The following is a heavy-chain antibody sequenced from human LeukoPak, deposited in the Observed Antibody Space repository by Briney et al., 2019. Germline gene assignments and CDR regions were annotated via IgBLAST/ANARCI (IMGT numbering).Heavy chain of an antibody. Sequence: ASVKVSCKASGYTFTGYYMHWVRQAPGQGLEWMGRINPNSGGTNYAQKFQGRVTMTRDTSISTAYMELSRLRSDDTAVYYCARNGYSSGWYSCFDYWGQGTLVTVSS. CDR3: ARNGYSSGWYSCFDY. CDR1: GYTFTGYY. CDR2: INPNSGGT. D-gene: IGHD6-19*01. V-gene: IGHV1-2*06. J-gene: IGHJ4*02.